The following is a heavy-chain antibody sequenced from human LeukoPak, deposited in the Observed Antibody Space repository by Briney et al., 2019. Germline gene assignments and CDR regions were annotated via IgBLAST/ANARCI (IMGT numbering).Heavy chain of an antibody. Sequence: GGSLRLSCAASGFTFSRYSMNWVRQAPGKGLEWVSYISSSSNTIYYADSVKGRFTISRDNAKSSLFLQMNSLRDEDTSVYYCARAVTVVTRGGLVFDYWGQGTLVTVSS. CDR1: GFTFSRYS. V-gene: IGHV3-48*02. CDR3: ARAVTVVTRGGLVFDY. CDR2: ISSSSNTI. J-gene: IGHJ4*02. D-gene: IGHD2-21*02.